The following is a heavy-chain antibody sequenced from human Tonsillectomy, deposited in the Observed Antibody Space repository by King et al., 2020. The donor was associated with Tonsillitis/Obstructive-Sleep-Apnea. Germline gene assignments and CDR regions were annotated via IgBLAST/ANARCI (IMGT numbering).Heavy chain of an antibody. D-gene: IGHD3-22*01. J-gene: IGHJ6*03. CDR3: AKDSDSSGYYPSNYYYMDV. CDR2: XSASGGXX. CDR1: GFSFSIYA. Sequence: VQLVESGGNLVQPGGSLRLSCAASGFSFSIYAMTWVRRAPGKGLEWVSVXSASGGXXYXXXSVKGRFTISRDNSRNTLYLQMNSLRAEDTAVYYCAKDSDSSGYYPSNYYYMDVWGKGTTVTVSS. V-gene: IGHV3-23*04.